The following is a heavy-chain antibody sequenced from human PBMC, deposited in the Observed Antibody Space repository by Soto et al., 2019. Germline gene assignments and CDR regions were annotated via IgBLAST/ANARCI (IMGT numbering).Heavy chain of an antibody. V-gene: IGHV2-5*02. CDR2: VSWDQYK. CDR3: AHGHGYLGSTGGPKWCDP. Sequence: SGPTLVNPTQTLTLTCTCSGFSLTNSGVSVGWFRQPPGKALEWHALVSWDQYKRYSPSLNSRLTITKDSSKMQVVLTMTDMDPMDTATYSYAHGHGYLGSTGGPKWCDPWGQGTLV. D-gene: IGHD2-15*01. J-gene: IGHJ5*02. CDR1: GFSLTNSGVS.